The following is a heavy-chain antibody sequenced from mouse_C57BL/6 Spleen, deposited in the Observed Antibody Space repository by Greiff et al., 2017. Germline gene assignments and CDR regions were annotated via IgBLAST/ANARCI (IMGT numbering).Heavy chain of an antibody. CDR3: ARNDDGYAWFAY. D-gene: IGHD2-3*01. Sequence: QVQLKESGPGLVAPSQSLSITCTVSGFSLTSYAISWVRQPPGKGLEWLGVIWTGGVTNYNSALKSRLSISKDNSKSQVFLKMNSLQTDDTARYYCARNDDGYAWFAYWGQGTLVTVSA. CDR1: GFSLTSYA. CDR2: IWTGGVT. V-gene: IGHV2-9-1*01. J-gene: IGHJ3*01.